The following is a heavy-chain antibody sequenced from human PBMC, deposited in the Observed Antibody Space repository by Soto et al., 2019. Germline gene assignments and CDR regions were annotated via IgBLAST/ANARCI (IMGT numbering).Heavy chain of an antibody. CDR2: IVVGSGNT. D-gene: IGHD2-15*01. CDR1: GLAFTSSA. CDR3: AADKRPEENCSGGSCYSPRQFDP. V-gene: IGHV1-58*02. J-gene: IGHJ5*02. Sequence: GASVKVSCKATGLAFTSSAMQWVRQARGQRLEWIGWIVVGSGNTNYAQKFQERVTITRDMSASTAYMELSSLRSEDTAVYYCAADKRPEENCSGGSCYSPRQFDPWGQGTLVTVSS.